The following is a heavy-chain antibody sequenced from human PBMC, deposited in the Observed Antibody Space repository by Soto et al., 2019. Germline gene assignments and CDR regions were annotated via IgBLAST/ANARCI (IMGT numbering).Heavy chain of an antibody. V-gene: IGHV3-30*18. CDR2: ISYDGSNK. CDR1: GFTFSSYG. Sequence: GGSLRLSCAASGFTFSSYGMHWVRQAPGKGLEWVAVISYDGSNKYYADSVKGRFTISRDNSKNTLYLQMNSLRAEDTAVYYCAKASPVIDNYYYYGMDVWGQGTTVTVSS. CDR3: AKASPVIDNYYYYGMDV. D-gene: IGHD4-4*01. J-gene: IGHJ6*02.